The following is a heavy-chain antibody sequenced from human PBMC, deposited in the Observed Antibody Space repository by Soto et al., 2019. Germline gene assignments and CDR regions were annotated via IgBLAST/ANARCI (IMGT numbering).Heavy chain of an antibody. Sequence: ASVKVSCKASGYTFTSYAMHWVRQAPGQRLEWMGWINAGNGNTKYSQKFQGRVTITRDTSASTAYMELSSLRSEDTAVYYCARGRITIFGVVIKYYFDYWGQGTLVTVS. CDR3: ARGRITIFGVVIKYYFDY. D-gene: IGHD3-3*01. CDR2: INAGNGNT. V-gene: IGHV1-3*01. J-gene: IGHJ4*02. CDR1: GYTFTSYA.